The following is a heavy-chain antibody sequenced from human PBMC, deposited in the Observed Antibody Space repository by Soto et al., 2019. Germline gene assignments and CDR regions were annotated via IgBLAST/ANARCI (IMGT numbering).Heavy chain of an antibody. CDR3: ARDGGVDTATVTDWFDT. CDR2: INPSGGST. V-gene: IGHV1-46*01. D-gene: IGHD5-18*01. J-gene: IGHJ5*02. Sequence: ASVKVSCKASGYTFTSYYMHWVRQAPGQGLEWMGIINPSGGSTSYAQKFQGRVTMTRDTSTSTVYMELSSLRSEDTAVYSCARDGGVDTATVTDWFDTWGQGTLVTVSS. CDR1: GYTFTSYY.